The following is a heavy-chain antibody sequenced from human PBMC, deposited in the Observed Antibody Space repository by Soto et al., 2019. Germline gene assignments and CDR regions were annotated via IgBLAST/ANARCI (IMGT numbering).Heavy chain of an antibody. Sequence: GESLKISCAASGFTFSSYGMHWVRQAPGKGLEWVAVIWYDGSNKYYADSVKGRFTISRDNSKNTLYLQMNSLRAEDTAVYYCARDTVTNFDYWGQGTLVTVSS. CDR1: GFTFSSYG. D-gene: IGHD4-4*01. V-gene: IGHV3-33*01. CDR3: ARDTVTNFDY. CDR2: IWYDGSNK. J-gene: IGHJ4*02.